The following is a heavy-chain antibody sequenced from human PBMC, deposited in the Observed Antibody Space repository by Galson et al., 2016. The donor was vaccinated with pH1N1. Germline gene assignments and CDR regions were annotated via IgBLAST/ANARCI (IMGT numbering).Heavy chain of an antibody. V-gene: IGHV3-9*01. Sequence: LRLSCAASGFTFNDYGMHWVRQAPGKGLEWVSSISWNSGSIVYADSVRGRFTTSRDNAKNSLYLQMNSLRVEDTALYYCAKDMNLELREGALDYWGQGALVTVSS. CDR3: AKDMNLELREGALDY. CDR2: ISWNSGSI. CDR1: GFTFNDYG. J-gene: IGHJ4*02. D-gene: IGHD1-7*01.